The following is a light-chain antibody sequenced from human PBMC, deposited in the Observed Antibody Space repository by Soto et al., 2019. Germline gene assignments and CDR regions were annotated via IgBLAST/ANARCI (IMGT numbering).Light chain of an antibody. J-gene: IGKJ2*03. Sequence: DIVMTQSPDSLAVSLGERATINCKSSQSGLYSSNNKSYLGWYQQTPRQPPKLLIYWASTRASGVPDRFSGSGSGTDFTLTISSLQAEDVAVYYCQQYYSSPYSFGQGTKLEIK. CDR2: WAS. CDR1: QSGLYSSNNKSY. V-gene: IGKV4-1*01. CDR3: QQYYSSPYS.